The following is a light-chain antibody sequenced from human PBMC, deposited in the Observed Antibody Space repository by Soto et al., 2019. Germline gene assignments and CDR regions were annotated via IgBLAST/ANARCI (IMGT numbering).Light chain of an antibody. J-gene: IGKJ1*01. V-gene: IGKV3-20*01. Sequence: EIVLTQSPGTLSLAPGERATLSCRASQSVSSSYLAWYQQKPGQAPRLLIYGASSRATSIQDRFSGSGSETDFTLTISRLEPEDFAVYYCQQYGSSSWTFGQGTEVEIK. CDR1: QSVSSSY. CDR3: QQYGSSSWT. CDR2: GAS.